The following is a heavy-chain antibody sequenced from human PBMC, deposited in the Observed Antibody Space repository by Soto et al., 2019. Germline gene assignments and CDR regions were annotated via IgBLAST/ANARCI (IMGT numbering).Heavy chain of an antibody. CDR2: IRSSSSYI. J-gene: IGHJ4*02. Sequence: GGSLRLSCAASGFSFKNYGIHWVRQAPGKGLEWVSSIRSSSSYIYYADSVKGRFTISRDNAKNSLYLQMNSLRAEDTAVYYCARVMEWPLDPDGELFDYWGQGTLVTVSS. CDR3: ARVMEWPLDPDGELFDY. CDR1: GFSFKNYG. V-gene: IGHV3-21*01. D-gene: IGHD3-3*01.